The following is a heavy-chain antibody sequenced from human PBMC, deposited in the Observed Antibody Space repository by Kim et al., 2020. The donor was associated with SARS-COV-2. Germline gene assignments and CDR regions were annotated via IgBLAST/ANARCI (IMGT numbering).Heavy chain of an antibody. V-gene: IGHV3-33*05. CDR1: GFTFNTYD. Sequence: GGSLRLSCTASGFTFNTYDMNWVRQAPGKGLEWVAMISYDGSSKNNADSVQGRFSISRDNSTNTLYLQMNSLGVDDTAVYYCVREVHEVVPAPSRVFDHWGQGTLVTVSS. D-gene: IGHD2-2*01. CDR2: ISYDGSSK. J-gene: IGHJ4*02. CDR3: VREVHEVVPAPSRVFDH.